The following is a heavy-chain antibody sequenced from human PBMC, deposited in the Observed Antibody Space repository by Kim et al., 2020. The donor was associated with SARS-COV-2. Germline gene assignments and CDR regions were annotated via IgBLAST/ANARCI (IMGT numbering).Heavy chain of an antibody. CDR3: ARGDYYGSAGFDP. D-gene: IGHD3-10*01. CDR2: IYYSGST. CDR1: GGSVSSGSYY. Sequence: SETLSLTCTVSGGSVSSGSYYWSWIRQPPGKGLEWIGYIYYSGSTNYNPSLKSRVTISVDTSKNQFSLKLSSVTAADTAVYYCARGDYYGSAGFDPWGQGTLVTVSS. V-gene: IGHV4-61*01. J-gene: IGHJ5*02.